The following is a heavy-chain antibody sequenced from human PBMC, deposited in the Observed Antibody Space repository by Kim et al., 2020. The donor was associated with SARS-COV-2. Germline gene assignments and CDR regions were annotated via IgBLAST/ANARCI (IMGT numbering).Heavy chain of an antibody. Sequence: SETLSLTCAVYAGSFSGYYWSWIRQPPEKGLEWIGEINHSGSTIYNSSLKSRVTISVDTSKNLFSLQLSSVTAADTAVYYCAIGYSYGYVAFDIWGQGTMVTVSS. J-gene: IGHJ3*02. V-gene: IGHV4-34*01. D-gene: IGHD5-18*01. CDR2: INHSGST. CDR3: AIGYSYGYVAFDI. CDR1: AGSFSGYY.